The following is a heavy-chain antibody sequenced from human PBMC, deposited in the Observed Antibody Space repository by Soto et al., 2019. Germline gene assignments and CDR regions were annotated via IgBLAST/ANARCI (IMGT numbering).Heavy chain of an antibody. Sequence: SVKVSCKASGGTFSSYTISWVRQAPGQGLEWMGRIIPILGIANYAQKFQGIVTIPADNSKSTAYIELSSLRSEDTAVYYCARVQSGYSGYDLVRSKGGFDYWGQGTLVTVSS. CDR1: GGTFSSYT. CDR3: ARVQSGYSGYDLVRSKGGFDY. D-gene: IGHD5-12*01. CDR2: IIPILGIA. V-gene: IGHV1-69*02. J-gene: IGHJ4*02.